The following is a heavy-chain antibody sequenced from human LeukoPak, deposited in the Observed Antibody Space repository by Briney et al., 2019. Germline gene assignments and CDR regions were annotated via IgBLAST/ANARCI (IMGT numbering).Heavy chain of an antibody. CDR2: ISSSTSNI. D-gene: IGHD1-26*01. CDR1: GFTFSSYE. CDR3: AREERGYFDY. Sequence: GGSLRLSCAASGFTFSSYEMNWVRQAPGKGLEWISYISSSTSNIYYADSVKSRFTISRDNAKNSLYLQMNSLRAEDTAVYYCAREERGYFDYWGQGTLVTVSS. J-gene: IGHJ4*02. V-gene: IGHV3-48*03.